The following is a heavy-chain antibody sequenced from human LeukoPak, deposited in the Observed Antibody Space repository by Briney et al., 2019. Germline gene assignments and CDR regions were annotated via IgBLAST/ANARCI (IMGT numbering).Heavy chain of an antibody. V-gene: IGHV6-1*01. CDR1: GDSVSSNSAA. CDR2: TYYRSKWYN. CDR3: ARVRYSSGWSTPEHAFDI. J-gene: IGHJ3*02. Sequence: SQTLSLTCAISGDSVSSNSAAWNWIRQSPSRGLEWLGRTYYRSKWYNDYAVSVKSRITINPDTSKNQFSLQLNSVTPEDTAVYYCARVRYSSGWSTPEHAFDIWGQGTMVTVSS. D-gene: IGHD6-19*01.